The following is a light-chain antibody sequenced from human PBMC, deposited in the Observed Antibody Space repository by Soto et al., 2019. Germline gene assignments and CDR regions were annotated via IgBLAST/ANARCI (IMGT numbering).Light chain of an antibody. Sequence: ESVLTQSPGTLYLSPGERATLSCRASQSVSGSYLAWYQQKPGQAPRLLIYGASSRATGIPDRFSGSGFGTDFTLTISRLEPEDFAVYYCQQYGTSPPAYTVGQGTKLEIK. J-gene: IGKJ2*01. V-gene: IGKV3-20*01. CDR3: QQYGTSPPAYT. CDR1: QSVSGSY. CDR2: GAS.